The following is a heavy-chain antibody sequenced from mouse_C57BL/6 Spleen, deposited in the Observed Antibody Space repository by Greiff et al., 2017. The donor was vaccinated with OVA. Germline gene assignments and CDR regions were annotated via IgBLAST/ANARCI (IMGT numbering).Heavy chain of an antibody. V-gene: IGHV1-54*01. CDR2: INPGSGGT. Sequence: QVQLQQSGAELVRPGTSVKVSCKASGYAFTNYLIEWVKQRPGQGLEWIGVINPGSGGTNYNEKFKGKATLTADKSSSTAYMQLSSLTSEDSAVYFCARYDYYAMDCWGQGTSVTVSS. CDR3: ARYDYYAMDC. J-gene: IGHJ4*01. CDR1: GYAFTNYL.